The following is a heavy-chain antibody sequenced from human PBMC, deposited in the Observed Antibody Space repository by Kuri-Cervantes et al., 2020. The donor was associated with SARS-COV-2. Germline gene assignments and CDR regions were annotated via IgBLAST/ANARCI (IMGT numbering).Heavy chain of an antibody. CDR1: GFTFSSYA. CDR2: ISYDGSNK. Sequence: GGSLRLSCAASGFTFSSYAMHWVRQAPGKGLEWVAVISYDGSNKYYADSVKGRFTISRDSAKNSVYLQMNSLRAEDTAVYYCARALNYCANGACYFDGFDYWGQGTLVTVSS. J-gene: IGHJ4*02. D-gene: IGHD2-8*01. V-gene: IGHV3-30-3*01. CDR3: ARALNYCANGACYFDGFDY.